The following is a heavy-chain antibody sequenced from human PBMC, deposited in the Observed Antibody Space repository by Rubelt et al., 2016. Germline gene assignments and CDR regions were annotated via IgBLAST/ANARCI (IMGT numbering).Heavy chain of an antibody. CDR3: AKDRVGSWFSLDY. J-gene: IGHJ4*02. Sequence: SRGGLVQPGGSLRVSCAASGFTFSRYAMNWVRQAPGKGLEWVAAIRGSGGSTFYADSVKGRFTISRDNSKNTLYLQMNSLRAEDTAVYYCAKDRVGSWFSLDYWGQGTLVTVST. D-gene: IGHD6-13*01. CDR2: IRGSGGST. V-gene: IGHV3-23*01. CDR1: GFTFSRYA.